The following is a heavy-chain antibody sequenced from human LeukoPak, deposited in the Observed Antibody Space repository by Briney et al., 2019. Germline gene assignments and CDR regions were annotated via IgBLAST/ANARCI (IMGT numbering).Heavy chain of an antibody. Sequence: GGSLRLSCAASGFTFSNYAMNWVRQAPGKGLEWVSSISSSSSYIYYADSVKGRFTISRDNAKNSLYLQMNSLRAEDTAVYYCAREIMGYCSGGSCYQNYYYYGMDVWGQGTTVTVSS. CDR2: ISSSSSYI. J-gene: IGHJ6*02. V-gene: IGHV3-21*01. CDR1: GFTFSNYA. D-gene: IGHD2-15*01. CDR3: AREIMGYCSGGSCYQNYYYYGMDV.